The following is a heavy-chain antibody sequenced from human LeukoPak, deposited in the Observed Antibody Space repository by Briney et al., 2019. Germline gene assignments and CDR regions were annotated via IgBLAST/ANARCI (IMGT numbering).Heavy chain of an antibody. J-gene: IGHJ4*02. V-gene: IGHV4-59*01. Sequence: PGGSLRLSCAASGFTFSDYYMSWIRQPPGKGLEWIGYIYYSGSTNYNPSLKSRVTISVDTSKNQFSLRLSSVTAADTAVYYCARGRWLSPDYWGQGTLVTVSS. D-gene: IGHD3-22*01. CDR1: GFTFSDYY. CDR2: IYYSGST. CDR3: ARGRWLSPDY.